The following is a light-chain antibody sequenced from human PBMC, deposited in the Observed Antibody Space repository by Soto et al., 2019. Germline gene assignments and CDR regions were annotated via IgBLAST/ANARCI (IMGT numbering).Light chain of an antibody. J-gene: IGKJ5*01. Sequence: GESVTITCRASQVISTSLAWYQVKPGKAPKLLIYAASTLESGVPSRFSATVSGTEFSLTITSLQPEDFATYYCQQLWDSPITCGQGTRR. CDR1: QVISTS. CDR3: QQLWDSPIT. CDR2: AAS. V-gene: IGKV1-9*01.